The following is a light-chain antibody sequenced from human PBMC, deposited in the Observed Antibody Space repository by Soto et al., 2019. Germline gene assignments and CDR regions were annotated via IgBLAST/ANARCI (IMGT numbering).Light chain of an antibody. J-gene: IGLJ2*01. CDR2: GNK. Sequence: QSVVTQPPSVAGAPGQRVTISCTGIRSNIGAGYDVHWYQQFPGRAPKLLIYGNKNRPSGVPDRFSGSKSGTSASLDITGLQAEDEADYYCQSFDTRLNSVVFGGGTKLAVL. CDR1: RSNIGAGYD. CDR3: QSFDTRLNSVV. V-gene: IGLV1-40*01.